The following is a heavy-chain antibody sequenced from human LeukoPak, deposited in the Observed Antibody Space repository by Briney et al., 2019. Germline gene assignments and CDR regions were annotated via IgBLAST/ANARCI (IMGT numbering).Heavy chain of an antibody. CDR3: ARDKWSDYDFPLMDTFDI. Sequence: ASVKVSCKSSGYTFTTYGISWVRQAPGQGLEWMGWISAYNGDTNLAQKYQGRVTMTTDTSTNTAYMEVRSLRFDDTAVYYCARDKWSDYDFPLMDTFDIWGQGTLVTVSS. V-gene: IGHV1-18*01. D-gene: IGHD3-3*01. CDR2: ISAYNGDT. CDR1: GYTFTTYG. J-gene: IGHJ3*02.